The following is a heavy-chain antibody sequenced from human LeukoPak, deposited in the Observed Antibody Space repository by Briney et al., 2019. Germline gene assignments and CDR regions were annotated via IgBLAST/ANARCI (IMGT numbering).Heavy chain of an antibody. CDR2: INPNSGGT. Sequence: ASVKVSCKASGYTFTGYYMHWVRQAPGQGLEWMGCINPNSGGTNYAQKFQGRVTMTRDTSISTAYMELSRLRSDDTAVYYCARVSTYYYDSSGYYRFDYWGQGTLVTVSS. CDR1: GYTFTGYY. J-gene: IGHJ4*02. CDR3: ARVSTYYYDSSGYYRFDY. D-gene: IGHD3-22*01. V-gene: IGHV1-2*02.